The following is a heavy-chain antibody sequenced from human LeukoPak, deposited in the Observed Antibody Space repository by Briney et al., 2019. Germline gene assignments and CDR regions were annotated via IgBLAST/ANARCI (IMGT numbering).Heavy chain of an antibody. CDR1: GGSISSGSYY. CDR2: IYTSGST. Sequence: SETLSLTCTVSGGSISSGSYYWSWIRQPAGKGLEWIGRIYTSGSTNYNPSLKSRVTISVDTSKNQFSLKLSSVTAADTAVYYCARQPGGLFDYWGQGTLVTVSS. CDR3: ARQPGGLFDY. J-gene: IGHJ4*02. V-gene: IGHV4-61*02. D-gene: IGHD1-14*01.